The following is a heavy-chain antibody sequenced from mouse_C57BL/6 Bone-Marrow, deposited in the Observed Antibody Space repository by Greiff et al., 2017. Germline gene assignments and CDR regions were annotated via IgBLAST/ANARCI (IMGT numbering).Heavy chain of an antibody. J-gene: IGHJ3*01. CDR2: INPGSGGT. D-gene: IGHD1-3*01. V-gene: IGHV1-54*01. CDR1: GYAFTNYL. Sequence: QVHVQQSGAELVRPGTSVKVSCKASGYAFTNYLIEWVKQRPGQGLEWIGVINPGSGGTNYNEKFKGKATLTADKSSSTAYMQLSSLTYEDSAVYFCAKVSETRAYWGQGTLVTVSA. CDR3: AKVSETRAY.